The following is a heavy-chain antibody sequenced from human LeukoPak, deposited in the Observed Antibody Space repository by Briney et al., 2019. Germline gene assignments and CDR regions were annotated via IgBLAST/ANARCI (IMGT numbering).Heavy chain of an antibody. CDR1: GYTFTSYG. V-gene: IGHV1-8*03. D-gene: IGHD5-18*01. J-gene: IGHJ3*02. Sequence: AASVKVSCKASGYTFTSYGINWVRQATGQGLEWMGWMNPNSGNTGYAQKFQGRVTITRNTSISTAYMELNNLRSEDTAVYYCARDLSWEYSYAFRGFDIWGQGTMVTVSS. CDR3: ARDLSWEYSYAFRGFDI. CDR2: MNPNSGNT.